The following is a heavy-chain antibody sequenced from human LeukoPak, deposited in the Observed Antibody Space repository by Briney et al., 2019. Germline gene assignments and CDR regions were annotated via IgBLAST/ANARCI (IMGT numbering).Heavy chain of an antibody. CDR1: GFTFSSYG. V-gene: IGHV3-30*02. J-gene: IGHJ4*02. CDR3: AKVRYSSGRYDFDY. D-gene: IGHD6-19*01. CDR2: IRYDGSNK. Sequence: GGSLRLSCAASGFTFSSYGMHWVRQAPGKGLEWVAFIRYDGSNKYYADSVKGRFAISRDNSKNTLYLQMNSLRAEDTAVYFCAKVRYSSGRYDFDYWGQGTLVTVSS.